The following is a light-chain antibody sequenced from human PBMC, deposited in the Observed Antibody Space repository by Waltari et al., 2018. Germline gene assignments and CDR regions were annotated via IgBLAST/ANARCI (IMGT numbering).Light chain of an antibody. CDR1: SSNIGSNP. CDR2: STN. V-gene: IGLV1-44*01. J-gene: IGLJ7*01. Sequence: QSVLTQPPSASGTPGLRVPISCSGSSSNIGSNPVNWYQQLPGTAPKPLIYSTNQRPSGGPDRFSGSKSGTSASLAISGLQSEDEADYYCATWDDSLNAAVFGGGTQLSVL. CDR3: ATWDDSLNAAV.